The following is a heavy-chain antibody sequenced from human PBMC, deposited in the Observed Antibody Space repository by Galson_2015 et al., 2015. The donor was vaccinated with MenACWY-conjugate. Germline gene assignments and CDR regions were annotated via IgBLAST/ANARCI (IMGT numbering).Heavy chain of an antibody. J-gene: IGHJ4*02. D-gene: IGHD3-22*01. Sequence: SLRLSCAASGFTFSSYAMSWVRQAPGKGLEWVSAISGSGGSTYYADSVKGRFTISRDNSNNTLYLQMNSLRAEDTAVYYCAKFVYDSSGYFLYFDYWGQGTLVTVSS. V-gene: IGHV3-23*01. CDR3: AKFVYDSSGYFLYFDY. CDR2: ISGSGGST. CDR1: GFTFSSYA.